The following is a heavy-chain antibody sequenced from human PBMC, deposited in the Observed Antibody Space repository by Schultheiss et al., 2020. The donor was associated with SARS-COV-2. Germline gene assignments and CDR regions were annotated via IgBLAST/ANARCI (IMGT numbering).Heavy chain of an antibody. J-gene: IGHJ4*02. CDR3: AKADIVVVPAAYFDY. V-gene: IGHV3-48*03. CDR2: ISSSGSTI. D-gene: IGHD2-2*01. Sequence: GGSLRLSCAASGFTFSSYEMNWVRQAPGKGLEWVSYISSSGSTIYYADSVKGRFTISRDNAKNSLYPQMNSLRAEDTAVYYCAKADIVVVPAAYFDYWGQGTLVTVSS. CDR1: GFTFSSYE.